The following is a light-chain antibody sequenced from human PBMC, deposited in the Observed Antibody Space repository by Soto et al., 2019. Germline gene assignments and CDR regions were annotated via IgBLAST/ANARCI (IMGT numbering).Light chain of an antibody. CDR2: DAS. CDR3: QQYNSYSPRT. Sequence: DIQMTQSPSTLSASVGDRVTITCRASQSISSWLAWCQQKPGKAPKLLIYDASSLESGVPSRFSGSGSGTEFTLTISSLQPDDFATYYCQQYNSYSPRTFGQGTKVDIK. CDR1: QSISSW. J-gene: IGKJ1*01. V-gene: IGKV1-5*01.